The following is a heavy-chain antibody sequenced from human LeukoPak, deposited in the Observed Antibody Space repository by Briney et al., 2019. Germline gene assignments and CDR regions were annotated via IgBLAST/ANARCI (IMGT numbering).Heavy chain of an antibody. Sequence: TSETLSLTCTVSGGSISSYYWSWIRQPPGKGLECIGYIYYSGSTNYNPSLKSRVTISVDTSKNQFSLKLGSVTAADTAVYYCAREKYGMDVWGQGTTVTVSS. V-gene: IGHV4-59*01. CDR1: GGSISSYY. J-gene: IGHJ6*02. CDR3: AREKYGMDV. CDR2: IYYSGST.